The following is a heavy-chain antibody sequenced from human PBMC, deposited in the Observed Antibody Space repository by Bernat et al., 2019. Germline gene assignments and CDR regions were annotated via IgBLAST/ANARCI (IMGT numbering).Heavy chain of an antibody. J-gene: IGHJ4*02. Sequence: QVQLVQSGAEVKKPGASVKVSCKTSRYTFTSYTIHWMRQAPGQRLEWMGWINTGNGNTEYSQKFQGRVTITRETSASTAYMELSSLRSEDTAVYYCAKERGVTAKWNYPCFDYWGQGTLVTVSS. CDR2: INTGNGNT. V-gene: IGHV1-3*04. CDR3: AKERGVTAKWNYPCFDY. CDR1: RYTFTSYT. D-gene: IGHD1-7*01.